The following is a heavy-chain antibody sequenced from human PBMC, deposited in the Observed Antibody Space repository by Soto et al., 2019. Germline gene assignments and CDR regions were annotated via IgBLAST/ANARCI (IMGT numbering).Heavy chain of an antibody. CDR1: GFTFSNYA. J-gene: IGHJ6*02. V-gene: IGHV3-30-3*01. CDR3: ARDTGPNCCNYYYFGMDV. D-gene: IGHD2-15*01. CDR2: ISYDGSDK. Sequence: QVHLVESGGGVGQPGRSLRLSCAASGFTFSNYAMHWVRQAPGKGLGWVAVISYDGSDKYNANSVKGRFTISRDNSKNTMYLQMNSLRTEDTAVYYCARDTGPNCCNYYYFGMDVWGQGTTVTVSS.